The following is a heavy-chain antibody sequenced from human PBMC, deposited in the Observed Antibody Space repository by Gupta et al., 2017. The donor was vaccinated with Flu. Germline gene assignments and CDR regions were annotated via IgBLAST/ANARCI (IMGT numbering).Heavy chain of an antibody. CDR2: INHSGST. V-gene: IGHV4-34*01. CDR3: ARWRWLVPKRGFDY. Sequence: QVQLQQWGAGLLKPSETLSLTCAVYGCSFSGYYWSWIRQPPGKGLEWIGEINHSGSTNYNPTLKSRVTISVDTSKNQFSLKLRSVTAADTAVYYCARWRWLVPKRGFDYWGQGTLVTGSS. D-gene: IGHD6-19*01. CDR1: GCSFSGYY. J-gene: IGHJ4*02.